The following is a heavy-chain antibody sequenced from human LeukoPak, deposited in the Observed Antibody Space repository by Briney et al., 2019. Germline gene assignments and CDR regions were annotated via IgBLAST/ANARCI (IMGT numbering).Heavy chain of an antibody. CDR1: GGTFSSYA. D-gene: IGHD2/OR15-2a*01. Sequence: SVKVSCKASGGTFSSYAISWVRQAPGQGLEWVGGIIPIFGTANYAQKFQGRVTITADESTSTAYMELSSLRSEDTAVYYCARSPFQDYYMDVWGKGTTVTISS. CDR2: IIPIFGTA. V-gene: IGHV1-69*13. J-gene: IGHJ6*03. CDR3: ARSPFQDYYMDV.